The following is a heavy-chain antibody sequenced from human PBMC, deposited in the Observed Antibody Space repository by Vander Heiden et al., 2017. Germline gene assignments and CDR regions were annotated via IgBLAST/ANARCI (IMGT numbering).Heavy chain of an antibody. CDR2: VSWNGGRT. D-gene: IGHD5-18*01. CDR3: AKEGLGAYNDGRYIHYLDS. J-gene: IGHJ4*02. V-gene: IGHV3-43*01. Sequence: EVLLAESGGVVVQPGGSLRLSCAASGLTFDDSTMHWVRQGPGKGLEWVSLVSWNGGRTSYLDSVKGRFTISRDNSRNSLYLQMNSLRIEDSGLYYCAKEGLGAYNDGRYIHYLDSWGQGTLVTVSS. CDR1: GLTFDDST.